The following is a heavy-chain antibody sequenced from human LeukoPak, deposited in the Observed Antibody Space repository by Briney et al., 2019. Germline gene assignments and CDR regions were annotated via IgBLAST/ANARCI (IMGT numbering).Heavy chain of an antibody. CDR1: GFTFDDYA. CDR2: ISWNSGSI. J-gene: IGHJ4*02. D-gene: IGHD3-10*01. V-gene: IGHV3-9*01. Sequence: PGGSLRLSCAASGFTFDDYAMLWVRQAPGKGLEWVSGISWNSGSIGYEDSVKGRFTISRDNAKNSLYLQMNSLRAEDTALYYCVKDRRHYSFGYFDYWGRGTLVTVSS. CDR3: VKDRRHYSFGYFDY.